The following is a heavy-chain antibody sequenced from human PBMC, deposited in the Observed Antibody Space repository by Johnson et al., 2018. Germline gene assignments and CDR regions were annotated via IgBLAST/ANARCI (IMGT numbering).Heavy chain of an antibody. Sequence: QVQLVQSGAEVKKPGSSVKVSCKASGGTFSSYTISWVRQAPGQGLEWMGGIIPIFGTANYAQKFQGRVTITADESTSTAYMELSSLRAEDTAVYYCARDLGAVAGNYYMEVWGKGTTVTVSS. CDR3: ARDLGAVAGNYYMEV. CDR1: GGTFSSYT. J-gene: IGHJ6*03. CDR2: IIPIFGTA. D-gene: IGHD6-19*01. V-gene: IGHV1-69*12.